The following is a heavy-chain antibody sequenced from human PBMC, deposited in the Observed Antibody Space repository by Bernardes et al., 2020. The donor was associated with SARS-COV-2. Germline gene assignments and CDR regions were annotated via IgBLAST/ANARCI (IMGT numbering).Heavy chain of an antibody. CDR2: IYWDDDK. V-gene: IGHV2-5*02. CDR3: AHYNYGSGNPNWFDP. Sequence: SGPTLVKPTQTLTLTCSFSGFTLTNSGVGVGWIRQPPGKALEWLALIYWDDDKRYSPSLRSRLTITKDTSKNQVVLTMTNMDPMDTATYFCAHYNYGSGNPNWFDPWGQGTLVTVSS. J-gene: IGHJ5*02. D-gene: IGHD3-10*01. CDR1: GFTLTNSGVG.